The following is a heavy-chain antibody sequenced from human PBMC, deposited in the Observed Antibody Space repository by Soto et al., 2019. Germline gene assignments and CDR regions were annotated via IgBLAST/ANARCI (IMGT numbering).Heavy chain of an antibody. J-gene: IGHJ4*02. CDR2: ISGSGGST. D-gene: IGHD3-3*01. V-gene: IGHV3-23*01. CDR1: GFTFSSYA. CDR3: AKAHTTDVWSGYRPSKYYFEY. Sequence: GGSLRLSCAASGFTFSSYAMSWVRQAPGKGLEWVSAISGSGGSTYYADSVKGRFTISRDNSKNTLYLQMNSRRAEDTAVYYCAKAHTTDVWSGYRPSKYYFEYWGQGTLVTVSS.